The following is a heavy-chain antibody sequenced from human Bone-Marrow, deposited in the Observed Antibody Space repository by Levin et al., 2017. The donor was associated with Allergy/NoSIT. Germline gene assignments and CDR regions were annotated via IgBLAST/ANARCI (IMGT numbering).Heavy chain of an antibody. Sequence: SGESLKISCVASGFTFSSHSMNWVRQAPGKAPEWISYISGNSGTIHYADSVRGRFTSSRDNAMNSLYLQMNSLRDEDTAVYYCARDPSDNCETVCFAPHHYWGQGTLVTVSS. J-gene: IGHJ4*02. CDR1: GFTFSSHS. V-gene: IGHV3-48*02. D-gene: IGHD2-2*01. CDR2: ISGNSGTI. CDR3: ARDPSDNCETVCFAPHHY.